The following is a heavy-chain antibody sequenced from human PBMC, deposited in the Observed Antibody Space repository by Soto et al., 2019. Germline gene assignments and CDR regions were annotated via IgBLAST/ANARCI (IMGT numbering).Heavy chain of an antibody. V-gene: IGHV1-24*01. CDR3: AREVRRSNQFDH. Sequence: ASVKVSCKVSGYTLTELSIHWVRQAPGEGLEWMGGFDLENGETIYAQRFQGRVTMTEESSADTPYMELSSLRAEDTAVYYCAREVRRSNQFDHWGQGTMVTVSS. D-gene: IGHD3-10*01. CDR2: FDLENGET. J-gene: IGHJ4*02. CDR1: GYTLTELS.